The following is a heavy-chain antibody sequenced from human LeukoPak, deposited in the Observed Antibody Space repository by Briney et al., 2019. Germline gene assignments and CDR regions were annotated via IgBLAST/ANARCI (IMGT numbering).Heavy chain of an antibody. D-gene: IGHD3-22*01. J-gene: IGHJ5*02. Sequence: SETLSLTCAVYGGSFSGFYWGWIRQPPGKGLEWIGSIYHSGSTYSNPSLKSRLTMSADTSKNQFSLRLSSVTAADTAVYYCARHSFYYDSNGYYCFFDPWGQGTLVTVSS. CDR1: GGSFSGFY. V-gene: IGHV4-34*01. CDR3: ARHSFYYDSNGYYCFFDP. CDR2: IYHSGST.